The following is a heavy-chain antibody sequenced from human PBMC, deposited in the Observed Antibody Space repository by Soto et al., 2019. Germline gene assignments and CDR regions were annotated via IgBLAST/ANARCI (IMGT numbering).Heavy chain of an antibody. CDR3: AGRLATAASLDY. CDR1: GLIVSSNC. D-gene: IGHD3-16*01. J-gene: IGHJ4*02. V-gene: IGHV3-53*01. CDR2: TCSGGTT. Sequence: EVQLVESGGGLIQPGWSLSLSCAASGLIVSSNCLTWVRQAPGMGLECVSITCSGGTTYYADSVRGRFTISSDNSKNTLDLQMKSLRAEDTAVYYCAGRLATAASLDYWGQGTLVTVSS.